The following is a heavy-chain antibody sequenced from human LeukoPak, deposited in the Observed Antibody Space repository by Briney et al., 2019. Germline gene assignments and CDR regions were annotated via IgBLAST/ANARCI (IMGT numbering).Heavy chain of an antibody. CDR1: GFTFSSYA. Sequence: GGSLRLSCAASGFTFSSYAMHWVRQAPGKGLEWVAVIWYDGSNENYGDSVKGRFTIFRDNSKNTLYLQMSSLRAEDTAVYYCARPYCSRTDCYADAFDVWGQGTMVTVSS. CDR2: IWYDGSNE. D-gene: IGHD2-2*01. V-gene: IGHV3-33*01. CDR3: ARPYCSRTDCYADAFDV. J-gene: IGHJ3*01.